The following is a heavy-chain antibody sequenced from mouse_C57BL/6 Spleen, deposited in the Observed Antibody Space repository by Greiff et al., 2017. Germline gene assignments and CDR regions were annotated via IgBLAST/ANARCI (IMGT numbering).Heavy chain of an antibody. J-gene: IGHJ3*01. CDR1: GFTFTDYY. CDR3: ARSYDYDEAWFAY. CDR2: IRNKANGYTT. D-gene: IGHD2-4*01. V-gene: IGHV7-3*01. Sequence: DVHLVESGGGLVQPGGSLSLSCAASGFTFTDYYMSWVRQPPGKALEWLGFIRNKANGYTTEYSASVKGRFTISRDNSQSILYLQMNALRAEDSATYYCARSYDYDEAWFAYWGQGTLVTVSA.